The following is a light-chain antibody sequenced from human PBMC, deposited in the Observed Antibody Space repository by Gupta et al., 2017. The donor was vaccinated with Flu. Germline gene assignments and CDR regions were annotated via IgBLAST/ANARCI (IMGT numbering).Light chain of an antibody. CDR2: DAS. CDR1: QSIDRS. CDR3: QHRAVWPPGAT. Sequence: DIVLIQSPPSLSLSPGERATLSCRASQSIDRSLAWYRQKPGQPPRLLIYDASTRATGIPATFSGSGSGTDFTLTISSLEPEDSAVYYCQHRAVWPPGATFGQGTKVEIK. J-gene: IGKJ1*01. V-gene: IGKV3-11*01.